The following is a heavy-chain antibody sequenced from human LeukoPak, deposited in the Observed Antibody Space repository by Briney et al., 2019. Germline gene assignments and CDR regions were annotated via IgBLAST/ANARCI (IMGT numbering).Heavy chain of an antibody. J-gene: IGHJ4*02. CDR3: ARGNPYFDY. V-gene: IGHV3-74*01. Sequence: GGALRLSCVASGFTFSSYWMHWVRQAPGKGLVWVSRINSDGSSTSYADPVKGRFTISRDNAKNTLYLQMNSLRAEDTAVYYCARGNPYFDYWGQGTLVTVSS. CDR2: INSDGSST. CDR1: GFTFSSYW.